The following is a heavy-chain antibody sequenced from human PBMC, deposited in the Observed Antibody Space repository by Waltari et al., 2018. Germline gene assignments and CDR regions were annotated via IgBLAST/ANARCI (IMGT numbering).Heavy chain of an antibody. CDR1: GGSFSGYY. V-gene: IGHV4-34*01. CDR2: IKHSGST. Sequence: QVQLQQWGAGLLKPSETLSLPCAAYGGSFSGYYWSWVRQPPGKGREWIGEIKHSGSTNYNPSLKSRVTISVDTSKNQFSLMLNSVTAADTAVYYCAKDYGATLRGWFDPWGQGNLVIVSS. D-gene: IGHD4-17*01. CDR3: AKDYGATLRGWFDP. J-gene: IGHJ5*02.